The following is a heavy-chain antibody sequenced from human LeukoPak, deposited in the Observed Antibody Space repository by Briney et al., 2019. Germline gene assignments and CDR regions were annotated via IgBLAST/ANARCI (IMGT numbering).Heavy chain of an antibody. CDR1: GFSFSGHW. CDR3: ARGPNSNWSGLDF. D-gene: IGHD6-6*01. J-gene: IGHJ4*02. CDR2: ISPSGSTT. V-gene: IGHV3-74*01. Sequence: GGSLRLSCTASGFSFSGHWMHWARQLPGKGLVWVSRISPSGSTTSYADSVKGRFTVSRDNAKNTLYLQVNNLRAEDTAVYYCARGPNSNWSGLDFWGQGTLLTVSS.